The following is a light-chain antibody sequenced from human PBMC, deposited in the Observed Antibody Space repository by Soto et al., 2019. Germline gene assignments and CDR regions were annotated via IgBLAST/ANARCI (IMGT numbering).Light chain of an antibody. V-gene: IGKV1-5*03. Sequence: DIQMTQSPSTLSASVGDRVTITCRASQSISSWLAWYQQKPGKAPNLLIYNASSLESGVPSRFSGSGSGTEFTLTISSLQDDDFSYYYYQHYYSYTLTFGGGTKVEIK. CDR3: QHYYSYTLT. CDR1: QSISSW. CDR2: NAS. J-gene: IGKJ4*01.